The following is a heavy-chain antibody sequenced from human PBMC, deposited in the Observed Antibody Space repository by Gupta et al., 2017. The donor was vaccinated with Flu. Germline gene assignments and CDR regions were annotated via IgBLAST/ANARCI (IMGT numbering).Heavy chain of an antibody. V-gene: IGHV3-30*18. D-gene: IGHD3-22*01. CDR1: GFTFSNHG. CDR2: ISHDGRDK. CDR3: AKTKIPVVTFDAFDI. J-gene: IGHJ3*02. Sequence: QVQLVESGGGVVKPGRSLRLSCSASGFTFSNHGIHWVRQAPGKGLEWVAVISHDGRDKYYADSVKGRFTISRDDSKNTLFLEMNSLRREDTAVYYCAKTKIPVVTFDAFDIWCRGTMVTVSS.